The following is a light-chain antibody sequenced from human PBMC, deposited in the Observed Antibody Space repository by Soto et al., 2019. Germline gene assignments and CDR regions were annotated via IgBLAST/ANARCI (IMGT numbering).Light chain of an antibody. CDR1: VSDVGNFGP. Sequence: ALTQPASVSGSPGQSITISCTGSVSDVGNFGPVSWYQQHPGQVPKLIIYEGNRRPSGVSSRFSGSKSGNTASLTISGLQAEDEADYYCCSYVGARTYVFGTGTKVTVL. V-gene: IGLV2-23*01. CDR3: CSYVGARTYV. J-gene: IGLJ1*01. CDR2: EGN.